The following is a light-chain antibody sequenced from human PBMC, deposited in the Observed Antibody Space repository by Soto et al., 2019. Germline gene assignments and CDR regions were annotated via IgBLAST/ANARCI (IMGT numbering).Light chain of an antibody. CDR3: GTWDSRLSVGV. CDR1: SSNIGHNY. Sequence: QSVLTQPPSVSAAPGQKVTISCSGGSSNIGHNYVCWYQQLSGTAPKLLIYDNNKRPSGIPDRFSGSKSGTSATLGITGLQTGDEADYYCGTWDSRLSVGVFGGGTKLTVL. J-gene: IGLJ2*01. V-gene: IGLV1-51*01. CDR2: DNN.